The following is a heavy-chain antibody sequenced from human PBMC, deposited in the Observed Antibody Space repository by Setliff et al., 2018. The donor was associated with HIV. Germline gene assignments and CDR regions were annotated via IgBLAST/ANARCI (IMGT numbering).Heavy chain of an antibody. CDR2: IRSKANNYAT. CDR1: GFSNSA. CDR3: TRHRGSFDY. V-gene: IGHV3-73*01. J-gene: IGHJ4*02. Sequence: GESLKISCAASGFSNSALHWVRQAPGKGLGWVGRIRSKANNYATEYGASVKGRFIISRDDSKNMAYLQMNSLRTEDTAIYYCTRHRGSFDYWGLGTLVTVSS. D-gene: IGHD1-26*01.